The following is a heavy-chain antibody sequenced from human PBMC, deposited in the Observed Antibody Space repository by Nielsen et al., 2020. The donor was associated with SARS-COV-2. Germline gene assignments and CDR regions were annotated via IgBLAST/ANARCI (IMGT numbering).Heavy chain of an antibody. CDR2: INHSEST. CDR1: GGSISSSSYY. Sequence: SETLSLTCTVSGGSISSSSYYWGWIRQPPGKGLEWIGEINHSESTNYNPSLKSRVTISVDTSKNQFSLKLSSVTAADTAVYYCARMKLERRYFDYWGQGTLVTVSS. J-gene: IGHJ4*02. V-gene: IGHV4-39*07. CDR3: ARMKLERRYFDY. D-gene: IGHD1-1*01.